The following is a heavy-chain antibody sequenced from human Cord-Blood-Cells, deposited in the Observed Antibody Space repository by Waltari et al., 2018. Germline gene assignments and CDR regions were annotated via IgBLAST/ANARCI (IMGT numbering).Heavy chain of an antibody. CDR1: GGSFSGYY. D-gene: IGHD2-2*01. V-gene: IGHV4-34*01. J-gene: IGHJ2*01. CDR2: INHSGST. Sequence: QVQLQQWGAGLLKPSETLSLTCAVYGGSFSGYYWRWIGQPPGKGLGWIGEINHSGSTNYNPSLKSRVTISVDTSKNQFSLKLSSVTAADTAVYYCARGTTIVVVPAARYWYFDLWGRGTLVTVSS. CDR3: ARGTTIVVVPAARYWYFDL.